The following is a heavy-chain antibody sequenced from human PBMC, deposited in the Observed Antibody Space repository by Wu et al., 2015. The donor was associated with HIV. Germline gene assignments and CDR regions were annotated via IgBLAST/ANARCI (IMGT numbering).Heavy chain of an antibody. J-gene: IGHJ4*02. CDR3: ARGTMYDFWTGSQFDY. Sequence: QVQLVQSGAEVKEPGTSVKVSCKASGYTFTAYYLFWMRQTPGQGLEWMGWINANTGRADYAQKFQGRVTMTRDTSINTAYMELNRLRYDDTAVYCARGTMYDFWTGSQFDYWGQGPWSPSPQ. D-gene: IGHD3-3*01. CDR2: INANTGRA. V-gene: IGHV1-2*02. CDR1: GYTFTAYY.